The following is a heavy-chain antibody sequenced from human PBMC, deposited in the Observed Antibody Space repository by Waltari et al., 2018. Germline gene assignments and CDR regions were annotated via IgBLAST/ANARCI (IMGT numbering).Heavy chain of an antibody. Sequence: EVQLAESGGAVVRPGGSLRLTCVASGFKFNDYGMSWVRRVPGNGIEWVSCITWNGGIISYADSVNGRFTITRDNDKNSLSLQMTSLRVEDTALYYCARYLNWGLPRFDNWGQGTQVTVSS. V-gene: IGHV3-20*04. D-gene: IGHD3-16*01. CDR1: GFKFNDYG. J-gene: IGHJ4*02. CDR2: ITWNGGII. CDR3: ARYLNWGLPRFDN.